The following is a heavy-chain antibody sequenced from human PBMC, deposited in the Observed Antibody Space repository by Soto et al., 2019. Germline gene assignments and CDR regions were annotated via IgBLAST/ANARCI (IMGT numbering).Heavy chain of an antibody. CDR1: GGSISSGGYS. J-gene: IGHJ2*01. D-gene: IGHD1-26*01. CDR3: AREGGSGRPDGYFKV. Sequence: QLQLQESGSGLVKPSQTLSLTCAVSGGSISSGGYSWSWLRQPPGKGLEWIGYIFHSGSTYYNPSLKSRVTRSVDGSKNHFSLERSSVTAADTAVYYCAREGGSGRPDGYFKVWGRGTLVTVSS. CDR2: IFHSGST. V-gene: IGHV4-30-2*01.